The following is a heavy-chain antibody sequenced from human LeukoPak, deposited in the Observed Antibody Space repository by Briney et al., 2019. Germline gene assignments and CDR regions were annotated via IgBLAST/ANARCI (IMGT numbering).Heavy chain of an antibody. CDR2: IYPGDSDT. D-gene: IGHD6-19*01. V-gene: IGHV5-51*01. CDR3: ARRTVRGYSSGWHHDY. CDR1: GYSFTSYW. J-gene: IGHJ4*02. Sequence: GESLKISCKGSGYSFTSYWIGWVRQMPGKGLEWMGIIYPGDSDTRYSPSFQGQVTISADKSISTAYLQWSSLKATDTAMYYCARRTVRGYSSGWHHDYWGQGTLVTVSS.